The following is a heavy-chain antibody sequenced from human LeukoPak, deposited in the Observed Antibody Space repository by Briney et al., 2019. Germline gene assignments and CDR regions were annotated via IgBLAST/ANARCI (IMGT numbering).Heavy chain of an antibody. V-gene: IGHV3-30*18. CDR3: AKDRYDSSGFDY. D-gene: IGHD3-22*01. Sequence: GRSLRLSCAASGFTFSSYGMHWVRQAPGKGLEWVAVISYDGSNKYYADSVKGRFTISRDNSKNTLYLQMSSLRAEDTAVYYCAKDRYDSSGFDYWGQGTLVTVSS. CDR1: GFTFSSYG. CDR2: ISYDGSNK. J-gene: IGHJ4*02.